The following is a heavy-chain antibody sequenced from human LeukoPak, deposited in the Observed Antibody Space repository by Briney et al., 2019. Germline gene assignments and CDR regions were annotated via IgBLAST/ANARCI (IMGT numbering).Heavy chain of an antibody. CDR3: ARDPPDIVVVPAARLWFDP. D-gene: IGHD2-2*01. J-gene: IGHJ5*02. V-gene: IGHV3-11*04. CDR1: GFTFSDYY. CDR2: IGSSGSTI. Sequence: GGSLRLSCAASGFTFSDYYMSWIRQAPGKGLEWVSYIGSSGSTIYYADSVKGRFTISRDNAKNSLYLQMNSLRAEDTAVYYCARDPPDIVVVPAARLWFDPWGQGTLVTVSS.